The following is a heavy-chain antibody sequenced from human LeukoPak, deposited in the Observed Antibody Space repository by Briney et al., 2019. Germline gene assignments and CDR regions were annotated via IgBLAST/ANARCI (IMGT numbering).Heavy chain of an antibody. CDR2: IKQDGSEK. V-gene: IGHV3-7*03. J-gene: IGHJ4*02. D-gene: IGHD3-10*01. CDR1: GFTFSSYW. Sequence: PGGSLRLSCAASGFTFSSYWMSWVRQAPGKGLEWVANIKQDGSEKYYVDSVKGRFTISRDNAKNSLYLQMNSLRAEDTAVYYCARDTITMVRGVNFYWGQGTLATVSS. CDR3: ARDTITMVRGVNFY.